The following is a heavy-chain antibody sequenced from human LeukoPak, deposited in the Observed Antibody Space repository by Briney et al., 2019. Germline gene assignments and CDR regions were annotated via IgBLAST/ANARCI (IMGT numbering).Heavy chain of an antibody. CDR1: GYTFTAYY. J-gene: IGHJ4*02. V-gene: IGHV1-2*02. D-gene: IGHD6-19*01. Sequence: ASVRVSCKASGYTFTAYYMHWVRQAPGQGLEWMGWINPNSGGTNYAQKFQDRVTMTRDTSISTAYMELHRLRSDDTAVYYCATAPPNGYSSGWYSFDYWGQGTLVTVSS. CDR2: INPNSGGT. CDR3: ATAPPNGYSSGWYSFDY.